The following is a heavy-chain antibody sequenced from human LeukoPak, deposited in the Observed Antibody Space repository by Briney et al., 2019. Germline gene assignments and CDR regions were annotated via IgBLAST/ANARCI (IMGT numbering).Heavy chain of an antibody. CDR3: ARENSGWFDP. CDR1: GFTFSSYG. Sequence: PGRSLRLSCAASGFTFSSYGMHWVRQARGKGLEWVEVIWYDGSNKYYADSVKGRFTISRDNSKNTLYLQMNSLRAEDTAVYYCARENSGWFDPWGQGTLVTVSS. CDR2: IWYDGSNK. J-gene: IGHJ5*02. D-gene: IGHD4-23*01. V-gene: IGHV3-33*01.